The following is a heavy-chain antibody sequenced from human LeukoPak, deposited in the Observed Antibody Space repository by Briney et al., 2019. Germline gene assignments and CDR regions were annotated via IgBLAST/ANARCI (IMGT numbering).Heavy chain of an antibody. Sequence: PSQTLSLTCTVSGGSINSGDYYWTWIRQPPGKGLEWIGYIYYSGSTYYNPSLKSRISISVDSSKNQFSLKLSSVTAADTAVYYCARGYYFDYWGQGTLVTVSS. CDR1: GGSINSGDYY. CDR3: ARGYYFDY. J-gene: IGHJ4*02. CDR2: IYYSGST. V-gene: IGHV4-30-4*01.